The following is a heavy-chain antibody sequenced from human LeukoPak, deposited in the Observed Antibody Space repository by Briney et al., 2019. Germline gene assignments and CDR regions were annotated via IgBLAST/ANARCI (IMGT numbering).Heavy chain of an antibody. CDR3: ARAGGGHFFYGMDA. D-gene: IGHD3-16*01. CDR1: GFTFSSYA. Sequence: PGGSLRLSCAASGFTFSSYAMHWVRQAPGKGLEWVAVISYDGSNKYYADSVKGRFTISRDTSKNTLYLQVNSLRGEDTAVYYCARAGGGHFFYGMDAWGQGTTVTVSS. V-gene: IGHV3-30*04. CDR2: ISYDGSNK. J-gene: IGHJ6*02.